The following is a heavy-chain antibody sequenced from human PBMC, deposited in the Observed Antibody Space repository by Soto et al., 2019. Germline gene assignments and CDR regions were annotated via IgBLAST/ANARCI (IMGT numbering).Heavy chain of an antibody. CDR1: GYTFTGYY. CDR2: INPNSGGT. J-gene: IGHJ5*02. Sequence: ASVKVSCKASGYTFTGYYMHWVRQAPGQGLEWMGWINPNSGGTNYAQKFQGRVTMTRDTSISTAYMELSRLRSDDTAVYYCARDYYDSSGYSNNWFDPWGQGTLVTVSS. V-gene: IGHV1-2*02. CDR3: ARDYYDSSGYSNNWFDP. D-gene: IGHD3-22*01.